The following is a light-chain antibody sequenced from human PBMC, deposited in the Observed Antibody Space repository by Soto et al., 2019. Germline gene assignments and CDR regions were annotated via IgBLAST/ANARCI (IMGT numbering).Light chain of an antibody. CDR2: DTS. V-gene: IGKV3-11*01. Sequence: EIVLTQSPATLSLSPGERATLSCRAGQNIGTSLAWYQQKPGQPPRLLIYDTSNRATGIPARFSGSRSGTDFTLTISSLEPEDFGVYFCHQRNKFGQGTRLEI. CDR1: QNIGTS. CDR3: HQRNK. J-gene: IGKJ5*01.